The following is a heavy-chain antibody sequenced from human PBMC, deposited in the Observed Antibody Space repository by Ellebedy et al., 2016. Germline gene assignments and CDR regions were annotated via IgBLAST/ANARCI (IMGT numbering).Heavy chain of an antibody. CDR3: ARLDWVGPRKIPMEGVDI. V-gene: IGHV5-10-1*01. CDR2: IDPSDSYT. J-gene: IGHJ3*02. CDR1: GYSFTSYW. Sequence: KVSXKGSGYSFTSYWISWVRQMPGKGLEWMGRIDPSDSYTNYSPSFQGHVTISADKSISTAYLQWSSLKASDTAMYYCARLDWVGPRKIPMEGVDIWGQGTMVTVSS. D-gene: IGHD3-10*01.